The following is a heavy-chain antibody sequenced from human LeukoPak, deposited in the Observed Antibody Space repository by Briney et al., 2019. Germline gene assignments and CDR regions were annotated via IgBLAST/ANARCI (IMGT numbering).Heavy chain of an antibody. CDR1: GGSISTAHW. CDR3: ARGQGRYSSSWYPS. Sequence: PSETLSLTCAVSGGSISTAHWWNWVRQSPGKGLEWIGEIYHRGNSNYNPSLKSRVSISVDTSKNQFSLKVTSLTAADTAVYYCARGQGRYSSSWYPSWGQGTLVTVSS. D-gene: IGHD6-13*01. J-gene: IGHJ5*02. V-gene: IGHV4-4*02. CDR2: IYHRGNS.